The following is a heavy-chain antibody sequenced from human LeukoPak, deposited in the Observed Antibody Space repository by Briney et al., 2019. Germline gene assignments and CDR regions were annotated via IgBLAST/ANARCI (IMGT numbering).Heavy chain of an antibody. D-gene: IGHD5-18*01. CDR1: GGSISSYY. CDR3: AREGYSYARGWFDP. CDR2: IYYSGST. Sequence: SETLSHTCTVSGGSISSYYWSWIRQPPGKGLEWIGYIYYSGSTNYNPSLKSRVSISVDTSKTQFSLKLSSVTAADTAVYYCAREGYSYARGWFDPWGQGALVTVSS. V-gene: IGHV4-59*01. J-gene: IGHJ5*02.